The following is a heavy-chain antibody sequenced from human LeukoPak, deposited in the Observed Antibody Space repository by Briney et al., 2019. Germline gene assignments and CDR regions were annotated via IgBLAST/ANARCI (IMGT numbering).Heavy chain of an antibody. CDR3: ATYVQLEYFDY. D-gene: IGHD1-1*01. Sequence: SETLSLTCAVYGGTFSGYYWSWIRQPPGKGLEWIGEINHSGSTNYNPSLKSRVTISVDTSKNQFSLKLSSVTAADTAVYYCATYVQLEYFDYWGQGTLVTVSS. J-gene: IGHJ4*02. CDR1: GGTFSGYY. V-gene: IGHV4-34*08. CDR2: INHSGST.